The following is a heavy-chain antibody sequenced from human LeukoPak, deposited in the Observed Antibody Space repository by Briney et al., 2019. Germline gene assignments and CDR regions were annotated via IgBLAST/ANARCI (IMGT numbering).Heavy chain of an antibody. D-gene: IGHD1-26*01. CDR1: GYTFTGYY. J-gene: IGHJ6*02. Sequence: ASVKVSCKASGYTFTGYYMHWVRQAPGQGLEWMGWISAYNGNTNYAQKLQGRVTMTTDTSTSTAYMELRSLRSDDTAVYYCARVGGSYYNYYYGMDVWGQGTTVTVSS. V-gene: IGHV1-18*04. CDR3: ARVGGSYYNYYYGMDV. CDR2: ISAYNGNT.